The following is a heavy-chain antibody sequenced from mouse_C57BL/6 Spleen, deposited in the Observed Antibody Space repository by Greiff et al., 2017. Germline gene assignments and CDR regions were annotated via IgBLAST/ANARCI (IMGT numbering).Heavy chain of an antibody. J-gene: IGHJ4*01. CDR2: IYPGDGAT. V-gene: IGHV1-82*01. CDR1: GYAFSSSW. CDR3: ARRVRSNYGGGAMDY. D-gene: IGHD2-5*01. Sequence: QVQLQQSGPELVKPGASVKISCKASGYAFSSSWMNWVKQRPGKGLEWIGRIYPGDGATNYNGKFKGKATLTADKSSSTAYMQLSSLTSEDSAVYFCARRVRSNYGGGAMDYWGQGTSVTVSS.